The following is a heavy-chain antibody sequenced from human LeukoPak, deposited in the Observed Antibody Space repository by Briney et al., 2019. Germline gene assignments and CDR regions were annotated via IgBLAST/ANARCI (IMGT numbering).Heavy chain of an antibody. D-gene: IGHD3-16*01. Sequence: NASETLSLTCTVSGGSISSYYWSWIRQPPGKGLEWIGYIYYSGSTNYNPSLKSRVTISVDTSKNQFSLKLSSVTAADTAVYYCARDYDYSRMGAFDIWGQGTMVTVSS. J-gene: IGHJ3*02. CDR1: GGSISSYY. CDR3: ARDYDYSRMGAFDI. V-gene: IGHV4-59*01. CDR2: IYYSGST.